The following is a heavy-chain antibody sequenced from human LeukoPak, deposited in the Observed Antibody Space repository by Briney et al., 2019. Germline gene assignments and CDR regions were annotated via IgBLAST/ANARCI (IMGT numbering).Heavy chain of an antibody. J-gene: IGHJ4*02. D-gene: IGHD6-19*01. CDR1: GYTFTIYG. V-gene: IGHV1-18*01. CDR2: ISAYNGNT. Sequence: ASVTVSSMASGYTFTIYGISWVRQAPGQGLEGMGWISAYNGNTNYAQTLQGRVTMTTDTCTSTAYMELRSLRSDDTAVCYCARDPPGIAVAGEGDYWGPGTPVTVSS. CDR3: ARDPPGIAVAGEGDY.